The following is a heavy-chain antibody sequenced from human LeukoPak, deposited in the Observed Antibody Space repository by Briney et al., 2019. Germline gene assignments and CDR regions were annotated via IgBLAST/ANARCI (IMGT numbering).Heavy chain of an antibody. V-gene: IGHV3-23*01. J-gene: IGHJ6*03. CDR3: AKMKGPGLYYHDSMDL. Sequence: GGSLRLSCAASGFTFTGFAMSWVRQAPGKGPEWVSRIGGNSGSTYYADSVKDRFTISRDNSKKTLYLQMNSLRADDTAVYYCAKMKGPGLYYHDSMDLWGKG. CDR2: IGGNSGST. CDR1: GFTFTGFA.